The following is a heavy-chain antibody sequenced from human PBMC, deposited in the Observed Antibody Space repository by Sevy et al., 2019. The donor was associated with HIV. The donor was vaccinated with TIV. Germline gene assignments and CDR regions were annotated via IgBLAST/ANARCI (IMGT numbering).Heavy chain of an antibody. V-gene: IGHV3-23*01. CDR1: GFTFSSYA. D-gene: IGHD6-19*01. J-gene: IGHJ4*02. Sequence: GGSLRLSCAASGFTFSSYAMSWVRQAPGKGLERVSAISGSGGSTYYADSVKGRFTISRDNSKNTLYLQMNSLRAEDTAVYYCAKEGYSSGWPPFWHFDYWGQGTLVTVSS. CDR3: AKEGYSSGWPPFWHFDY. CDR2: ISGSGGST.